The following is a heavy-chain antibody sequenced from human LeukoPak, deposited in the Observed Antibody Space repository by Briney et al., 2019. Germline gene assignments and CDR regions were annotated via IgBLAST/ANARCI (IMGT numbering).Heavy chain of an antibody. CDR2: ISGSGGST. D-gene: IGHD1-26*01. CDR1: GFTFSSYA. V-gene: IGHV3-23*01. J-gene: IGHJ4*02. CDR3: AKDPQWELRVDY. Sequence: TGGSLRLSCAASGFTFSSYAMSWVRQAPGKGLEWVSAISGSGGSTYYADSVKGRFTISRDNSKNTLYLQMNSLRAEDTAVYYCAKDPQWELRVDYWGQGTLVTVSS.